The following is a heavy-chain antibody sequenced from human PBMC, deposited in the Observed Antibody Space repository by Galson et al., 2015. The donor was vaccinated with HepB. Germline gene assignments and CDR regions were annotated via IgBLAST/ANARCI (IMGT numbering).Heavy chain of an antibody. CDR2: ISAYNGNT. D-gene: IGHD2-15*01. J-gene: IGHJ5*02. CDR3: ARQYCSGGSCYPNWFDP. CDR1: GYTFTSYG. Sequence: SVKVSCKASGYTFTSYGISWVRQAPGQGLEWMGWISAYNGNTNYAQKLQGRVTMTTDTSMSTAYMELRSLRSDDTAVYYCARQYCSGGSCYPNWFDPWGQGTLVTVSS. V-gene: IGHV1-18*01.